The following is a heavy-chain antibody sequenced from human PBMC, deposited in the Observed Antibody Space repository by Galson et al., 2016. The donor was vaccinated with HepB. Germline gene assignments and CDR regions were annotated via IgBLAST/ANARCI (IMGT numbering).Heavy chain of an antibody. CDR3: ARKTDSGGFGSF. J-gene: IGHJ4*02. V-gene: IGHV3-66*01. D-gene: IGHD1-26*01. CDR2: IYSGGGT. CDR1: AFTVYNNF. Sequence: SLRLSCAASAFTVYNNFMYWVRQAPGKGLEWVSFIYSGGGTYYADSVKGRFTISRDRSKNTLILQMNSLRDEDTAVYYCARKTDSGGFGSFWGQGTLVTVSS.